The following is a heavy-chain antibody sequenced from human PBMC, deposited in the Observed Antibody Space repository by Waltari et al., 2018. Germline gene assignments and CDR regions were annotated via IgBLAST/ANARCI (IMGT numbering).Heavy chain of an antibody. Sequence: QVQLVQSGAEVKKPGASVKVSCEASGSTFTGNYIHWVRQAPGQGLEWMGWINPNSGGTHYSQKFQDRVTMTRDTSISTAYMELSSLRSDDTAVYYCAREWVAVLVGATQSLDYWGQGTLVTVSS. J-gene: IGHJ4*02. CDR2: INPNSGGT. D-gene: IGHD2-15*01. CDR3: AREWVAVLVGATQSLDY. CDR1: GSTFTGNY. V-gene: IGHV1-2*02.